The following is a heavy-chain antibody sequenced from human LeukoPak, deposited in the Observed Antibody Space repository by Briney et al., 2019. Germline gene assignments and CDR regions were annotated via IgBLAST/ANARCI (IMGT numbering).Heavy chain of an antibody. CDR1: GFTFSSYA. J-gene: IGHJ4*02. CDR3: ARPIYSSSSVYGY. V-gene: IGHV3-33*08. CDR2: IWYDGSNK. D-gene: IGHD6-6*01. Sequence: GGSLRLSCAASGFTFSSYAMHWVRQAPGKGLEWVAVIWYDGSNKYYADSVKGRFTISRDNSKNTLYLQMNSLRAEDTAVYYCARPIYSSSSVYGYWGQGTLVTVSS.